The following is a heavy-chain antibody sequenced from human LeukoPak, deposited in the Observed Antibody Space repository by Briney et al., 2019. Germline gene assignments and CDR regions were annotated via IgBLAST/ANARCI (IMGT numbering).Heavy chain of an antibody. CDR3: AVGATHYYMDV. CDR2: IYYSGST. J-gene: IGHJ6*03. CDR1: GGSIRGYY. V-gene: IGHV4-59*08. D-gene: IGHD3-16*01. Sequence: PSETLSLTCTVSGGSIRGYYWSWVRQPPGKGLEWIAYIYYSGSTNYNPSLKSRVTISLDTSKDQFSLKLSSVTAADTAVYYCAVGATHYYMDVWGKGTTVTVSS.